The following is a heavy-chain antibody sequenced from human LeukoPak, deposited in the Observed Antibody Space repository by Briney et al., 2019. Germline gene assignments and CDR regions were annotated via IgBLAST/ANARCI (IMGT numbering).Heavy chain of an antibody. CDR2: INHSGST. J-gene: IGHJ1*01. D-gene: IGHD6-19*01. CDR1: GGSFSGYY. V-gene: IGHV4-34*01. Sequence: SETLSLTCAVYGGSFSGYYWSWIRQPPGKGLEWIGEINHSGSTNYNPSLKSRVTISVDTSKNQFSLKLSSVTAADTAVYYCARGPGDSSGWYLQHWGPGTLVTVSS. CDR3: ARGPGDSSGWYLQH.